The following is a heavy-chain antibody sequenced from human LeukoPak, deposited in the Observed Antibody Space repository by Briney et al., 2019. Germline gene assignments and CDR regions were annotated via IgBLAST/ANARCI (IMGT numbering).Heavy chain of an antibody. CDR2: INSDGSST. Sequence: PGGSLRLSCAASGFTFSSYWMHWVRQAPGKGLVWVSRINSDGSSTGYADSVKGRFTISRDNAKNTLYLQMNSLRAEDTAVYYCARLRDFRYFDYWGQGTLVTVSS. D-gene: IGHD3-3*01. J-gene: IGHJ4*02. V-gene: IGHV3-74*01. CDR3: ARLRDFRYFDY. CDR1: GFTFSSYW.